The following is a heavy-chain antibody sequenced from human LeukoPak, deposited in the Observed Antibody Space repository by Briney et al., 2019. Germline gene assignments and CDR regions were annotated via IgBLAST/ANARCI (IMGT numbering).Heavy chain of an antibody. D-gene: IGHD2-15*01. CDR2: ISRSTNYT. Sequence: PGGSLRLSCAASGFTFRSYYMNWVRQAPGKGLEWVSSISRSTNYTYYIDSVKGRFTISRDNAKNSLYLQMNSLTAEDTAVYYCTRVTHADGGYFDYWGQGTLVTVSS. J-gene: IGHJ4*02. V-gene: IGHV3-21*01. CDR1: GFTFRSYY. CDR3: TRVTHADGGYFDY.